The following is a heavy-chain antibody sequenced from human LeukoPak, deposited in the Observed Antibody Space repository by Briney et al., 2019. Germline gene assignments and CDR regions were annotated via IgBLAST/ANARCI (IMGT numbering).Heavy chain of an antibody. J-gene: IGHJ4*02. CDR3: ARDNGYSTGLTYLDY. CDR2: IYSGDST. V-gene: IGHV3-66*01. CDR1: GFSIRYDY. Sequence: GGSLRLSCAVSGFSIRYDYMSWVRQAPGEGLEWISLIYSGDSTYYANSVKGRFTISRDSSKNTLYLQMDSLRAEDTAVYYCARDNGYSTGLTYLDYWGQGTLVTVSS. D-gene: IGHD6-19*01.